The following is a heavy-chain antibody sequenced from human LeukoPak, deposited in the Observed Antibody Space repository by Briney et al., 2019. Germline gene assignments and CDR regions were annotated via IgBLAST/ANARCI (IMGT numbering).Heavy chain of an antibody. CDR1: GGSISSYY. Sequence: YPSETLSLTCTVSGGSISSYYWSWIRQPPGKGLEWIGYIYSSGSTSYNPSLKSRVTMSVDTSKNHFSLKLSSVTAADTAVYYCARDPGYGNYYFDYWGQGTLVTVSS. D-gene: IGHD5-12*01. CDR3: ARDPGYGNYYFDY. V-gene: IGHV4-59*01. J-gene: IGHJ4*02. CDR2: IYSSGST.